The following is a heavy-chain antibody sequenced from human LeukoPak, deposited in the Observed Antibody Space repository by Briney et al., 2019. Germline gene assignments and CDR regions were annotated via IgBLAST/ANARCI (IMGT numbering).Heavy chain of an antibody. D-gene: IGHD2-2*01. Sequence: GGSLRLSCAASGFTFSSYAMSWVRQAPGKGLEGVSAISGSGGSTYYADSVKGRFTISRDNSNNTLYLQMNSLRAEDTGVYYCEKVCVSELSDCSSTSCYFDYWGQGTLVTVSS. V-gene: IGHV3-23*01. J-gene: IGHJ4*02. CDR1: GFTFSSYA. CDR3: EKVCVSELSDCSSTSCYFDY. CDR2: ISGSGGST.